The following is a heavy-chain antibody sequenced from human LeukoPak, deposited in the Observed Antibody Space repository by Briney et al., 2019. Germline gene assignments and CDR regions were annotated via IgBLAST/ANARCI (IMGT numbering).Heavy chain of an antibody. CDR3: ARPTTFGVVKSFDL. D-gene: IGHD3-3*01. CDR2: IIPIFGTA. CDR1: GGTISSFA. V-gene: IGHV1-69*13. Sequence: VASVKVSCKASGGTISSFAVSWVRQAPGQGLEWIGGIIPIFGTAKYAQNFQGRVTITADESTSTAYMELSSLRSEDTAVYYCARPTTFGVVKSFDLWGQGTMVTVSS. J-gene: IGHJ3*01.